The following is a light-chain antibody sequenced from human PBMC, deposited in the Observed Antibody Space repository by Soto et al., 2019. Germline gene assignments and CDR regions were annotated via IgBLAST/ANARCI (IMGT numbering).Light chain of an antibody. V-gene: IGKV3-15*01. CDR3: QQSNNWPYT. CDR2: GAS. J-gene: IGKJ2*01. CDR1: QSVSDN. Sequence: EIVMTQSPATLSVSPGERATLSCRASQSVSDNLAWYQQKPGQAPRLLIYGASTRATGIPARFSGSGSGTEFTLTISSLRSEDFAVYYCQQSNNWPYTFGQGTKVDIK.